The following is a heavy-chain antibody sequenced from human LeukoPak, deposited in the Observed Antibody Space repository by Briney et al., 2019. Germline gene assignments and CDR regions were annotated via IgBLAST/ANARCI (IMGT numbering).Heavy chain of an antibody. J-gene: IGHJ5*02. V-gene: IGHV3-66*02. CDR1: GFNVSSHY. CDR2: IYSGGST. D-gene: IGHD6-6*01. Sequence: GGSLRLSCAPSGFNVSSHYVRWVRQARGKGLEGVSDIYSGGSTYYADSVKGRFTISRDNSKNTLYVQRNGLRAEDTAVYYCARGSRQTGFDPWGQETLVTVSS. CDR3: ARGSRQTGFDP.